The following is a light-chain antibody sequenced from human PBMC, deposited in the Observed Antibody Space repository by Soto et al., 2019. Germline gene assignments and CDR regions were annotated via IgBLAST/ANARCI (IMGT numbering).Light chain of an antibody. V-gene: IGLV2-23*02. J-gene: IGLJ3*02. Sequence: QSALTQPASVSGSPGQSITISCTGTSSDVGNYNLVSWYQQYPGKAPKLMIYEVSKRPSGVSNRFSGSKSGNTASLTISGLQTEDEADYYCCSYAGSRVFGGGTKVTVL. CDR1: SSDVGNYNL. CDR3: CSYAGSRV. CDR2: EVS.